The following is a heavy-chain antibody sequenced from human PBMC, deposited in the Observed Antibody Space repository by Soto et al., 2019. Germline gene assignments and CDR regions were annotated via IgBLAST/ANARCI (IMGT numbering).Heavy chain of an antibody. CDR1: GGSVSRSNTY. CDR3: ARHSGEDLVVTPGRLFDP. CDR2: IFYTGST. J-gene: IGHJ5*02. V-gene: IGHV4-39*01. D-gene: IGHD2-2*01. Sequence: RLQESGPGLVRPSETMSLTCSVSGGSVSRSNTYWAWIRQPQGGGLGWIGSIFYTGSTYISPSYKSRVRISVDTSKDQFSLWLSSLTAADTAVYFCARHSGEDLVVTPGRLFDPSGQGTLVTVSS.